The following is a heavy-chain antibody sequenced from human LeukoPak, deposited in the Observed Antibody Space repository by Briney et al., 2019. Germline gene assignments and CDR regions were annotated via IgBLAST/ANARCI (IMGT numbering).Heavy chain of an antibody. D-gene: IGHD2-21*02. CDR2: ISYDGSNK. CDR1: GFTFSSYA. CDR3: AKDLRRGDPDDY. Sequence: GGSLRLSCAASGFTFSSYAMHWVRQAPGKGLEWVAVISYDGSNKYYADSVKGRFTISRDNSKNTLYLQMNSLRAEDTAVYYCAKDLRRGDPDDYWGQGTLVTVSS. J-gene: IGHJ4*02. V-gene: IGHV3-30*04.